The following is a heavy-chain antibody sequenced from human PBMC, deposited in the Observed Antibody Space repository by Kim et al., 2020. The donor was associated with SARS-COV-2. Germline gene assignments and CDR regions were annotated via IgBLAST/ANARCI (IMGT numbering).Heavy chain of an antibody. V-gene: IGHV4-39*01. CDR3: AGGPPPYYDSSGYYYRRGDKYAFDI. CDR1: GGSISSSSYY. Sequence: SETLSLTCTVSGGSISSSSYYWGWIRQPPGKGLEWIGSIYYSGSTYYNPSLKSRVTISVDTSKNQFSLKLSSVTAADTAVYYCAGGPPPYYDSSGYYYRRGDKYAFDIWGQGTMVTVSS. D-gene: IGHD3-22*01. CDR2: IYYSGST. J-gene: IGHJ3*02.